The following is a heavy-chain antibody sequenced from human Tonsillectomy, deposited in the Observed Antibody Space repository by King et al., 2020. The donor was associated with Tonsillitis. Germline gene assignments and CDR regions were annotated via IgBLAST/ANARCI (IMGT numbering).Heavy chain of an antibody. D-gene: IGHD5/OR15-5a*01. CDR3: ARHPPSTVMEYCFDY. Sequence: QLQESGPGLVKPSETLSLTCTVSSGSISSYYWSWIRQPPGEGLEGIGYIYYCGSTNYNPSLKSRVTISVDTSKNQFSLKLGSVTAADTAVYYCARHPPSTVMEYCFDYWGQGTLVTVSS. CDR1: SGSISSYY. J-gene: IGHJ4*02. V-gene: IGHV4-59*08. CDR2: IYYCGST.